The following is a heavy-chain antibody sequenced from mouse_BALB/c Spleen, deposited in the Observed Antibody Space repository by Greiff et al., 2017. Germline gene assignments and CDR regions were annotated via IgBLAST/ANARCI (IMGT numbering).Heavy chain of an antibody. CDR1: GYSFTSYW. CDR3: ARSVREITTGYYFDY. V-gene: IGHV1S126*01. J-gene: IGHJ2*01. CDR2: IDPSDSET. Sequence: VKLVESGPQLVRPGASVKISCKASGYSFTSYWMHWVKQRPGQGLEWIGMIDPSDSETRLNQKFKDKATLTVDKSSSTAYMQLSSPTSEDSAVYYCARSVREITTGYYFDYWGQGTTLTVSS. D-gene: IGHD2-4*01.